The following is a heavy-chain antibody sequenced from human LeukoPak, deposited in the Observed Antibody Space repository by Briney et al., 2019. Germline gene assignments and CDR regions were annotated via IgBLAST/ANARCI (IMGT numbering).Heavy chain of an antibody. Sequence: GGSLRLSCAASGFTFSSYAVSWVRQAPGKGLEWVSAISGSGGSTYYADSVKGRFTISGDNSKNTLYLQMNSLRAEDTAVYYCAKNRVVVPAAMRSWGQGTLVTVSS. J-gene: IGHJ5*02. CDR3: AKNRVVVPAAMRS. CDR2: ISGSGGST. V-gene: IGHV3-23*01. CDR1: GFTFSSYA. D-gene: IGHD2-2*01.